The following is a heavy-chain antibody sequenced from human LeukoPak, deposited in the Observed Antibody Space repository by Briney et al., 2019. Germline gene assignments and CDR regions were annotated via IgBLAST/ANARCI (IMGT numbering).Heavy chain of an antibody. Sequence: GGSLRLSCAASGFTVSSNYMSWVRQAPGKGLEWVSVIYSGGSTYYADSVKGRFTISRDNSKNTLYLQMNSLRAEDTAVYYCAREGPRDYYYYGMDVWGQGTTVTVSS. CDR1: GFTVSSNY. CDR2: IYSGGST. V-gene: IGHV3-66*01. CDR3: AREGPRDYYYYGMDV. J-gene: IGHJ6*02.